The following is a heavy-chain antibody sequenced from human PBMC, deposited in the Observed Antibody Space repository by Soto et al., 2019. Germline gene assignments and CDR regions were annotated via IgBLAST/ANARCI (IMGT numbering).Heavy chain of an antibody. CDR1: GGSISSSSYY. CDR3: ARLGFYGSGSYGPNYYMDV. CDR2: IYYSGST. V-gene: IGHV4-39*01. J-gene: IGHJ6*03. Sequence: SETLSLTCTVSGGSISSSSYYWGWIRQPPGKGLEWIGSIYYSGSTYYNPSLKSRVTISVDTSKNQFSLKLSSVTAADTAVYYCARLGFYGSGSYGPNYYMDVWGKGTTVTVSS. D-gene: IGHD3-10*01.